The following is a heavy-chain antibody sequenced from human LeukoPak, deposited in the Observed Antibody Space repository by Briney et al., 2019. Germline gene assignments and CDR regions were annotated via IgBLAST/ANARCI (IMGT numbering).Heavy chain of an antibody. CDR3: ARAAVAGDYFDY. D-gene: IGHD6-19*01. CDR1: GGSITSGDYY. J-gene: IGHJ4*02. Sequence: SETLSLTCTVSGGSITSGDYYWSWIRQPPGKGLEWIGYIYYSGSTYYNPSLKSRVTISLDTSKYQFSLKLSSVTAADTAVYYCARAAVAGDYFDYWGQGTLVSASS. CDR2: IYYSGST. V-gene: IGHV4-30-4*01.